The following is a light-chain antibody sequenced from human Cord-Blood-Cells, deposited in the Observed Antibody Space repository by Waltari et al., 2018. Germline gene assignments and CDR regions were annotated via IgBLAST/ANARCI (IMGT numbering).Light chain of an antibody. CDR3: SSDTSSSTLV. CDR2: AV. V-gene: IGLV2-14*01. CDR1: SSDVGGYNY. Sequence: QSALTQPASVSGSPGQSITISCTGTSSDVGGYNYVSWYQQHPGKAPKLRIYAVSNRFYRPKSGHTPSLTISGLQAEDEADYDCSSDTSSSTLVFGGGTKLTVL. J-gene: IGLJ2*01.